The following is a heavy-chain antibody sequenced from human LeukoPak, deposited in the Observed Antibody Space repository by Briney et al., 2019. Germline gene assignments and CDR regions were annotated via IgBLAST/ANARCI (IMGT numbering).Heavy chain of an antibody. D-gene: IGHD6-19*01. CDR3: ARGSSGLNWFDP. V-gene: IGHV1-69*05. Sequence: ASVKVSCKASGGTFSSYAISWVRQAPGQGLEWMGGIIPIFGTANYAQKFQGRVTITTDESTSTAYMELSSLRSEDTAVYYCARGSSGLNWFDPWGQGTLVTVSS. CDR1: GGTFSSYA. CDR2: IIPIFGTA. J-gene: IGHJ5*02.